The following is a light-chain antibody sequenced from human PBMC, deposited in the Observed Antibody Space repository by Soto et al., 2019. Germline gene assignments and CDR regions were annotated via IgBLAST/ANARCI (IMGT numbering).Light chain of an antibody. CDR2: GAS. J-gene: IGKJ3*01. CDR1: QSISSSY. Sequence: EIVLTQSPGTLSLSPGERATLSCRASQSISSSYLAWYQQKPGQAPRLLIYGASSRATGIPDRFSGSGSVTDFTLTISRLEPEDFAVYYCQQYGSSPVFTVGPGTKVDIK. CDR3: QQYGSSPVFT. V-gene: IGKV3-20*01.